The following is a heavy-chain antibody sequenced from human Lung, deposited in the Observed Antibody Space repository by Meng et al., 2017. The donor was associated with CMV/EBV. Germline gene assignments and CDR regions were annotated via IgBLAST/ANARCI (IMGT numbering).Heavy chain of an antibody. CDR3: TSGLYYDSSGYLYSYRGLDV. CDR2: IKSNSDGGTT. J-gene: IGHJ6*02. V-gene: IGHV3-15*01. CDR1: GFSFRNVW. D-gene: IGHD3-22*01. Sequence: GESLKISCAASGFSFRNVWMSWVRQAPGRGPEWVARIKSNSDGGTTDYAAPVKGRCTISRDDSKKMLFLQMNSLKTEDTGVYYCTSGLYYDSSGYLYSYRGLDVWXQGTXVTVSS.